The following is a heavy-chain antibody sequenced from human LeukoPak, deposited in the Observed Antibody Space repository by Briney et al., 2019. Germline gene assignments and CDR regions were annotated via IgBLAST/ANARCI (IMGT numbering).Heavy chain of an antibody. D-gene: IGHD6-19*01. CDR3: ARDSSGWSVDY. CDR1: GFTFSDYY. J-gene: IGHJ4*02. V-gene: IGHV3-11*05. CDR2: ISSTRSYI. Sequence: GGSLRLSCAASGFTFSDYYMSWIRQAPGKGLEWVAFISSTRSYIKDADSVKGRFTISRDNAKKSLYLQMNSLRAEDTAVYYCARDSSGWSVDYWGQGTLVTVSS.